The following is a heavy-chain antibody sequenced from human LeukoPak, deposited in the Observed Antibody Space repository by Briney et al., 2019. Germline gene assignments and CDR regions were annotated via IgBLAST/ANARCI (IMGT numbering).Heavy chain of an antibody. CDR1: GFTFSSYG. D-gene: IGHD3-3*01. CDR3: AKGTIFGVVIFYFDY. J-gene: IGHJ4*02. V-gene: IGHV3-30*02. CDR2: IRYDGSNK. Sequence: GGSLRLSCAASGFTFSSYGMHWVRQAPGKGLEWVAFIRYDGSNKYYADSVKGRFTISRDNSKNTLYLQMNSLGAEDTAVYYCAKGTIFGVVIFYFDYWGQGTLVTVSS.